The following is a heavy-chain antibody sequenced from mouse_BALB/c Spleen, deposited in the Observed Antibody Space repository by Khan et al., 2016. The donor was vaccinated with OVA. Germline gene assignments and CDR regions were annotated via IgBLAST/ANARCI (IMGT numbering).Heavy chain of an antibody. V-gene: IGHV1S137*01. CDR3: ARGRGNSRFAY. J-gene: IGHJ3*01. Sequence: QVQLQQSGAELVRPGVSVKISCKGSGYTFTDYAMHWVKQSHAKSLEWIGVISNYYGDADYNQKFKGRATITVDKSSSTAYMELARLTSEDSAIYYCARGRGNSRFAYWGQGTLVTVSA. D-gene: IGHD2-1*01. CDR2: ISNYYGDA. CDR1: GYTFTDYA.